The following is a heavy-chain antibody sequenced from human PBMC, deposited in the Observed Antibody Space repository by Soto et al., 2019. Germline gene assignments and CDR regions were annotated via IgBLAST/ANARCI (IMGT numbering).Heavy chain of an antibody. Sequence: GESLKISCKGSGYSFTSYWISWVRQMPGKGLEWMGRIDPSDSYTHYSPSFQGHVTISADKSISTAYLQWSSLKASDTAMYYCARRYCSSTSCFTDYYYGMDVWGQGTTVTVSS. J-gene: IGHJ6*02. D-gene: IGHD2-2*02. CDR1: GYSFTSYW. CDR3: ARRYCSSTSCFTDYYYGMDV. V-gene: IGHV5-10-1*01. CDR2: IDPSDSYT.